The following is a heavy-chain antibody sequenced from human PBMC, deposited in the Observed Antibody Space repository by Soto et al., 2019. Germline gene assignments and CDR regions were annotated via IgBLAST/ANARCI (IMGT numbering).Heavy chain of an antibody. D-gene: IGHD6-19*01. V-gene: IGHV4-39*01. CDR1: GGSISSSSYY. Sequence: SETLSLTCTLSGGSISSSSYYWGGIRQPPGKGLEWIGSIYYSGSTYYNPSLKSRVTISVDTSKNQFSLKLSSVTAADTAVYYCARPRQWLVDFDYWGQGTLVTVSS. CDR3: ARPRQWLVDFDY. J-gene: IGHJ4*02. CDR2: IYYSGST.